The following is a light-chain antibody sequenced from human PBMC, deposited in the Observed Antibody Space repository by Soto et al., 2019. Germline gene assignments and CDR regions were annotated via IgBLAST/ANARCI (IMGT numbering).Light chain of an antibody. CDR2: GAS. V-gene: IGKV3D-15*01. J-gene: IGKJ5*01. CDR1: QSVSSN. CDR3: QQYNNWPLT. Sequence: IVLTQSPATLSVSPGERATLSCRASQSVSSNLAWYQQKPGQAPRLLISGASTRATGVPARFSGSGSGTEFTLTITSLQSEGFAVYCCQQYNNWPLTFGPGTHWRL.